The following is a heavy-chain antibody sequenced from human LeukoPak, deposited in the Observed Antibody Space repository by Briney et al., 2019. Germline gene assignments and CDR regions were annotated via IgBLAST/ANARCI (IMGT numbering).Heavy chain of an antibody. V-gene: IGHV3-74*01. CDR1: GFTFNSYW. Sequence: PGGSLRLSCAASGFTFNSYWMHWVRQAPGKGLVLVSRTDEDGKTIDYPDSVKGRFTISRDNAKDTLYLQMSSLRDEDTAVYYCVSDLCGGDDQWGRGTLVTVSS. CDR3: VSDLCGGDDQ. J-gene: IGHJ5*02. CDR2: TDEDGKTI. D-gene: IGHD3-3*01.